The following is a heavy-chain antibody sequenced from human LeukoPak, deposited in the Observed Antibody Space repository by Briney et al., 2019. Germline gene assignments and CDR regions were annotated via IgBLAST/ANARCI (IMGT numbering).Heavy chain of an antibody. CDR2: IYYSGST. Sequence: SETLSLTCTVSGGSISSFYWSWIRQPPGKGLEWIGYIYYSGSTNYNPSLKSRVTMSVDTSKNQFSLKLTSVTAADTAVYYCASRHAYSSTGSDFDYWGQGTLVTVSS. D-gene: IGHD6-13*01. CDR1: GGSISSFY. J-gene: IGHJ4*02. V-gene: IGHV4-59*01. CDR3: ASRHAYSSTGSDFDY.